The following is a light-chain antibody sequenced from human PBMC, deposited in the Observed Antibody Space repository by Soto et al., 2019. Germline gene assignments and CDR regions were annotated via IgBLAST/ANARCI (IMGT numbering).Light chain of an antibody. Sequence: QSVLTQPRSVSGSPGQSVTISCTGTSSDVGGYNYVSWYQQHPGKAPKLMIYDVSKRPSGAPDRFSGSKSGNTASLTISGLQAEDEADYYCCSYAGSYTPNWVFGGGTKVTVL. CDR1: SSDVGGYNY. J-gene: IGLJ3*02. CDR2: DVS. CDR3: CSYAGSYTPNWV. V-gene: IGLV2-11*01.